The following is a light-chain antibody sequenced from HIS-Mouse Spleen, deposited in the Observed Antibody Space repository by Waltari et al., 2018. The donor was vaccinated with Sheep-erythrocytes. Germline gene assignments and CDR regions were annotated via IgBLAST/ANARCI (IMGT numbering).Light chain of an antibody. V-gene: IGKV3-20*01. CDR1: QSVSSSY. CDR2: GAS. J-gene: IGKJ1*01. CDR3: QQYGSSPWT. Sequence: EIVLTQSPGTLSLSPGERATLSCRASQSVSSSYLAWYQQKPGQAPRPLIYGASSRATGIPDRFSGCGSGTDFTLTISRLEPEDFAVYYCQQYGSSPWTFGQGTKVEIK.